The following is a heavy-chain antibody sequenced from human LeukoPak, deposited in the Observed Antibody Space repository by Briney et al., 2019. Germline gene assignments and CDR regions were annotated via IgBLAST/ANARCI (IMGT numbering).Heavy chain of an antibody. CDR1: GFTFSSYA. CDR3: ARDAGGLLWFGELSFDY. Sequence: GRSLRLSCAASGFTFSSYAMHWVRQAPGKALEWVAVISYDGSNKYYADSVKGRFTISRDNSKNTLYLQMNSLRAEDTAVYYCARDAGGLLWFGELSFDYWGQGTLVTVSS. V-gene: IGHV3-30*04. CDR2: ISYDGSNK. J-gene: IGHJ4*02. D-gene: IGHD3-10*01.